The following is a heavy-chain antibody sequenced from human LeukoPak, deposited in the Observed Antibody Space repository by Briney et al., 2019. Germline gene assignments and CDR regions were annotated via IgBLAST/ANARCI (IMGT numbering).Heavy chain of an antibody. J-gene: IGHJ6*03. CDR1: GGSFSGYY. D-gene: IGHD3-3*01. CDR2: INHSGST. Sequence: PSETLSLTCAVYGGSFSGYYWSWIRQPPGKGLEWIGEINHSGSTNYNPSLKSRVTISVDTSKNQSSLKLSSVTAADTAVYYCARGFDFWGYYYYYMDVWGKGTTVTVSS. CDR3: ARGFDFWGYYYYYMDV. V-gene: IGHV4-34*01.